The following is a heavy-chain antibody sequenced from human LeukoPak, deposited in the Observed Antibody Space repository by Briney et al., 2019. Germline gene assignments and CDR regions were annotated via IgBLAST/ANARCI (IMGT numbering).Heavy chain of an antibody. D-gene: IGHD2-2*01. CDR3: AADVVVPAAISWDYHYYMDV. J-gene: IGHJ6*03. CDR2: IVVGSGNT. CDR1: GFTFTSSA. Sequence: SVKVSCKASGFTFTSSAMQWVRQARGQRLEWIGWIVVGSGNTNYAQKFQERVTITRDMSTSTAYMELSSLRSEDTAVYYCAADVVVPAAISWDYHYYMDVWGKGTTVTVSS. V-gene: IGHV1-58*02.